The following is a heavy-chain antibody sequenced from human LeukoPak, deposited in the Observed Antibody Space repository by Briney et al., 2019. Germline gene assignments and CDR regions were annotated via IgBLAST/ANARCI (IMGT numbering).Heavy chain of an antibody. CDR2: LYHSDSA. V-gene: IGHV4-38-2*01. J-gene: IGHJ6*03. Sequence: SETLSLTCAVSGYSISNGYYWVWIRQPPGRGLEWIGSLYHSDSAYYNRSLRSRVSMSVDTSNNHFSLTLSFVTAADTAVYYCARQHDSYYYYYIDVWGSGTTVTVSS. CDR3: ARQHDSYYYYYIDV. CDR1: GYSISNGYY.